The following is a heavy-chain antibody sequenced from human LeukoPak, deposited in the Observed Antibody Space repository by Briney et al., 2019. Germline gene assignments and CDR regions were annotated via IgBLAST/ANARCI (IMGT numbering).Heavy chain of an antibody. Sequence: PSGTLSLTCAVSGYSISSGYYWGWIRQPPGKGLEWIGSIYHSRSTYYNPSLKSRVTISVDTSKNQFSLKLSSVTAADTAVYYCAREGYSYGYYFDYWGQGTLVTVSS. CDR3: AREGYSYGYYFDY. CDR2: IYHSRST. V-gene: IGHV4-38-2*02. J-gene: IGHJ4*02. CDR1: GYSISSGYY. D-gene: IGHD5-18*01.